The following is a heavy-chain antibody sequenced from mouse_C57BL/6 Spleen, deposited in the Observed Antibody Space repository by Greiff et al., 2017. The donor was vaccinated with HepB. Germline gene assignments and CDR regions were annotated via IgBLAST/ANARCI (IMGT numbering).Heavy chain of an antibody. CDR3: ARYYYGNDWFAY. V-gene: IGHV1-19*01. J-gene: IGHJ3*01. CDR1: GYTFTDYY. CDR2: INPYNGGT. D-gene: IGHD2-1*01. Sequence: EVQLQQSGPVLVKPGASVKMSCKASGYTFTDYYMNWVKQSHGKSLEWIGVINPYNGGTSYNQKFKGKATLTVDKSSSTAYMELNSLTSDDSAVYYCARYYYGNDWFAYWGQGTLVTVSA.